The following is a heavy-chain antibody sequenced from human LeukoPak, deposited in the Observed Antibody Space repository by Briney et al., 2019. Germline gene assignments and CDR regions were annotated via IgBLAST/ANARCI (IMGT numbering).Heavy chain of an antibody. D-gene: IGHD5-12*01. CDR3: AGLSGYDPYYFDY. V-gene: IGHV1-2*02. Sequence: GASVKVSCKASGYSFTGYYMHWVRPAPGQGLEWMGCINPNSGGTDYAQKFQGRVTMTRDTSISTAYMELSRLTSDDTAVYYCAGLSGYDPYYFDYWGQGTLVAVSS. CDR1: GYSFTGYY. CDR2: INPNSGGT. J-gene: IGHJ4*02.